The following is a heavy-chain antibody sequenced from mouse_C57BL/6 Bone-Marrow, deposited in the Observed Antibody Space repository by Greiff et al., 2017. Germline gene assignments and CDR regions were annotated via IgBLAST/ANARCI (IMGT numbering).Heavy chain of an antibody. Sequence: QVQLQQPGAELVKPGASVKLSCKASGYTFTSYWMHWVKQRPGQGLEWIGMIHPNSGSTNYNEKFKSKATLTVDKSSSTAYMQLSSLTSEDSAVYYCARGGSSYWYCDVWGTGTTVTVAS. CDR2: IHPNSGST. CDR1: GYTFTSYW. D-gene: IGHD1-1*01. CDR3: ARGGSSYWYCDV. V-gene: IGHV1-64*01. J-gene: IGHJ1*03.